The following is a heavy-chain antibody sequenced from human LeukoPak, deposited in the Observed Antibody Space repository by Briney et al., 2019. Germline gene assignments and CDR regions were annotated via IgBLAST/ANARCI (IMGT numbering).Heavy chain of an antibody. CDR2: IDHSGST. V-gene: IGHV4-34*01. D-gene: IGHD6-13*01. CDR3: ARGGMYSSSRELGYYFDY. Sequence: SETLSLTCAVYGGSFSGYYWSWIRQPPGKGLEWIGEIDHSGSTNYDPSLKSRVTISVDTSKNQFSLKLSSVTAADTAVYYCARGGMYSSSRELGYYFDYWGQGTLVTVSS. CDR1: GGSFSGYY. J-gene: IGHJ4*02.